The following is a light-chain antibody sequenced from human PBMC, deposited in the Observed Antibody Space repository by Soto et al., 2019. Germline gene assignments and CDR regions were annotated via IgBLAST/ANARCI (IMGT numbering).Light chain of an antibody. CDR1: SGHSSYA. Sequence: QLVLTQSPSASASLGASVKLTCTLSSGHSSYAIAWHQQQPEKGPRYLMKLDSDGSHTKGDAIPDRFSGSSSGAERYLTISSRQYEDEADYYCQTWGTGIHVVFGGGTKLTVL. CDR2: LDSDGSH. CDR3: QTWGTGIHVV. V-gene: IGLV4-69*01. J-gene: IGLJ2*01.